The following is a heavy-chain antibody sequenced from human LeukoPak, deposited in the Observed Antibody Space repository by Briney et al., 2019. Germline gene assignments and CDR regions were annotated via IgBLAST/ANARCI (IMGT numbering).Heavy chain of an antibody. J-gene: IGHJ4*02. CDR1: GYTFTGYY. CDR3: ARDRGYSGYDLDY. Sequence: WASVKVSCKASGYTFTGYYMHWVRQAPGQGLEWMGWINPNSGGTNYAQKFQGRVTMTRDTSISTAYMELSRLRSDDTAVYYCARDRGYSGYDLDYWGQGTLVTVSS. CDR2: INPNSGGT. D-gene: IGHD5-12*01. V-gene: IGHV1-2*02.